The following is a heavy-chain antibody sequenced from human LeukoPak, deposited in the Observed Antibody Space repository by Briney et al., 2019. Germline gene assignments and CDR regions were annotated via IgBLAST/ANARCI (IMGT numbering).Heavy chain of an antibody. Sequence: PSETLSLTCTVSGGSISSDDYYWSWIRQPPGKGLEWSGHITYSGSTDYSPSLRSRVTMSVDTSKNQFALKLNSVTAAETAMYFRARGGVGGYDYFDSWDQGTLVAVSS. D-gene: IGHD5-12*01. J-gene: IGHJ4*02. CDR3: ARGGVGGYDYFDS. CDR1: GGSISSDDYY. V-gene: IGHV4-30-4*01. CDR2: ITYSGST.